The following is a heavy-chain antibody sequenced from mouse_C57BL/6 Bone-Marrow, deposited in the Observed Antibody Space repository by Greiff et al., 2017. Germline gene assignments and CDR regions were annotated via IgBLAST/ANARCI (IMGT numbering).Heavy chain of an antibody. CDR1: GYTFTSYD. CDR2: IYPSDGST. D-gene: IGHD1-1*01. Sequence: VQGVESGPELVKPGASVKLSCKASGYTFTSYDINWVKQRPGQGLEWIGWIYPSDGSTKYNEKFKGEATLTVDTSSSTAYMQRHSLTSEDSAVYDCERDYGSSEWYFDVGGTGTTVTVTS. V-gene: IGHV1-85*01. J-gene: IGHJ1*03. CDR3: ERDYGSSEWYFDV.